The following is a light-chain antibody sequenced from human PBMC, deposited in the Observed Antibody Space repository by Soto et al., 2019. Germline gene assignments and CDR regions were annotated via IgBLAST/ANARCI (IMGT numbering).Light chain of an antibody. J-gene: IGKJ1*01. V-gene: IGKV3-20*01. CDR3: QQYGSSPKT. Sequence: EIGLTQWPGTLSLSPGERATLSCRASQSVSSSYLAWYQQKPGQAPRLLIYGASSRATGIPDRFSGSGSGTDFTLTISRLEPEDFAVYYCQQYGSSPKTFGQGTKVDTK. CDR2: GAS. CDR1: QSVSSSY.